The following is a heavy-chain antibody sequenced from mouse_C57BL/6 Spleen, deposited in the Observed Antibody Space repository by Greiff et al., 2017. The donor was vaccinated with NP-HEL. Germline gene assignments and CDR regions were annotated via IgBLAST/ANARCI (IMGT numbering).Heavy chain of an antibody. CDR1: GYTFTSYW. V-gene: IGHV1-59*01. Sequence: QVQLQQPGAELVRPGTSVKLSCKASGYTFTSYWMHWVKQRPGQGLEWIGVIDPSDSYTNYNQKFKGKATLTVDTSSSTAYMQLSSLTSEDSAVYYCASQLGFFDYWGQGTTLTVSS. D-gene: IGHD4-1*02. J-gene: IGHJ2*01. CDR3: ASQLGFFDY. CDR2: IDPSDSYT.